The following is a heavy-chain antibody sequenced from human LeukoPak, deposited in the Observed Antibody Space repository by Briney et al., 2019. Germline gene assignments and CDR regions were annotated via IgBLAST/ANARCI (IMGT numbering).Heavy chain of an antibody. CDR2: LYCSGST. Sequence: SETLSLTCTVSGASISNTSYWGWIRQRPGNGLEWIGSLYCSGSTYYNPCLKSRVNISVDTSKNQFSLKLKSVTAADTAVYYCARLSSFYWGQGTLVPVST. J-gene: IGHJ4*02. CDR1: GASISNTSY. V-gene: IGHV4-39*01. CDR3: ARLSSFY. D-gene: IGHD6-6*01.